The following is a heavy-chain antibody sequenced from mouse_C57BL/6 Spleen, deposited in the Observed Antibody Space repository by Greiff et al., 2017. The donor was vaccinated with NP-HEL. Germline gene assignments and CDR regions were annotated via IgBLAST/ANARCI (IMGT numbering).Heavy chain of an antibody. Sequence: EVQLKQSGPELVKPGASVKISCKASGYSFTGYYMNWVKQSPEKSLEWIGEINPSTGGTTYNQKFKAKATLTVDKSSSTAYMQLKSLTSEDSAVYYCARYWGGEDYWGQGTTLTVSS. CDR2: INPSTGGT. V-gene: IGHV1-42*01. D-gene: IGHD4-1*01. CDR1: GYSFTGYY. CDR3: ARYWGGEDY. J-gene: IGHJ2*01.